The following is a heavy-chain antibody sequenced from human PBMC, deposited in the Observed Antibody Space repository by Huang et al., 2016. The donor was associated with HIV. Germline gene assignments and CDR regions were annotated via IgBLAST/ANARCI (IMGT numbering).Heavy chain of an antibody. J-gene: IGHJ6*02. CDR1: GFSFSTYG. Sequence: QVQLVESGGGVVQPGRSLRLSCAASGFSFSTYGIHWVRRGPGKGLGWVAVISYDGNKKYYADSGKGRFTISRDKSNNTLFLQMNSLGAEDTAVYYCGKDWTGSSGWFTLHYYYYGMDVWGQGTTVTVSS. CDR3: GKDWTGSSGWFTLHYYYYGMDV. D-gene: IGHD6-19*01. V-gene: IGHV3-30*18. CDR2: ISYDGNKK.